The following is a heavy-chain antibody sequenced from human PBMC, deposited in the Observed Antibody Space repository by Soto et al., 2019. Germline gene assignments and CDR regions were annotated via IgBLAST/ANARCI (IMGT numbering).Heavy chain of an antibody. CDR3: SRDVHFSLDV. CDR2: INQDRIKK. J-gene: IGHJ6*02. CDR1: GFTFSSYW. Sequence: GGSLRPSCAAPGFTFSSYWMSWVRQAPGKGLEWVANINQDRIKKYYVYSVNGLYTIATDNAKNSLYFQKNSLRAEDPSVYYCSRDVHFSLDVWGQGTTVTVSS. V-gene: IGHV3-7*03.